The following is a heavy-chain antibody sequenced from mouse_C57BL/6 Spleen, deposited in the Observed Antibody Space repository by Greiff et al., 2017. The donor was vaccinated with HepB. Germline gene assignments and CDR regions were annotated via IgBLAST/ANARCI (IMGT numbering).Heavy chain of an antibody. J-gene: IGHJ2*01. CDR2: INYDGSST. D-gene: IGHD1-1*01. Sequence: EVQLMESEGGLVQPGSSMKLSCTASGFTFSDYYMAWVRQVPEKGLEWVANINYDGSSTYYLDSLKSRFIISRDNAKNILYLQMSSLKSEDTATYYCARDYYGLDYWGQGTTLTVSS. V-gene: IGHV5-16*01. CDR3: ARDYYGLDY. CDR1: GFTFSDYY.